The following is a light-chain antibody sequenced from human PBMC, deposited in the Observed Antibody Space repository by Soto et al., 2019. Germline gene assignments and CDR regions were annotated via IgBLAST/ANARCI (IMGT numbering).Light chain of an antibody. V-gene: IGLV2-14*01. J-gene: IGLJ1*01. CDR3: SSYTSSTSYV. CDR1: SSDFGGYDY. Sequence: QSVLTQPASVSGSPGQSITISCTGTSSDFGGYDYVSWYQQHPGKAPKLMIYDVTNRPSGVSNRFSGSKSGNTASLTISGLQAEDEASYYCSSYTSSTSYVFGTGTKVTVL. CDR2: DVT.